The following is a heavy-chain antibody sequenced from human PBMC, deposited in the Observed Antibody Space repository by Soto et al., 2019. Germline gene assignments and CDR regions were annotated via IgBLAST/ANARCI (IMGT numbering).Heavy chain of an antibody. Sequence: GGSLRLSCAASGFTFSSYGMHWVRQAPGKGLEWVAVISYDGSNKYYADSVKGRFTISRDNSKNTLYLQMNSLRSDDTAVYYCARGGVFWSGHPLRKWFDPWGQGTLVTVSS. CDR1: GFTFSSYG. V-gene: IGHV3-30*03. D-gene: IGHD3-3*01. J-gene: IGHJ5*02. CDR2: ISYDGSNK. CDR3: ARGGVFWSGHPLRKWFDP.